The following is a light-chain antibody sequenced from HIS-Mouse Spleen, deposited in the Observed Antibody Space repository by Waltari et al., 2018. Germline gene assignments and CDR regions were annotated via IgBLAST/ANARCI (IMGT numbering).Light chain of an antibody. V-gene: IGLV2-14*01. CDR3: SSYTSSSPYVV. CDR2: EVS. Sequence: QSALTQPASVSGSPGQPITISCTGTSSDVGGYHYVSWYQQHPGKAPKLMIYEVSNRPSGVSNRFSGSKSGNTASLTISGLQAEDEADYYCSSYTSSSPYVVFGGGTKLTVL. CDR1: SSDVGGYHY. J-gene: IGLJ2*01.